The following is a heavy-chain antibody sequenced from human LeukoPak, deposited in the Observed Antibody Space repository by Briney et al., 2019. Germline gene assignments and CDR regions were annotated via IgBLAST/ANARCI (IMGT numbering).Heavy chain of an antibody. D-gene: IGHD3-10*01. CDR1: GFNFSNYW. V-gene: IGHV3-74*01. J-gene: IGHJ4*02. Sequence: GGSLRLSCAASGFNFSNYWMHWVRQAPGKGLVWVSRINSDGSTTTYADSVKDRFTISRDSAKNTLYLQMNSLRAEDTAVYYCARGNYYGSGTYYSPSSYWGQGTRVTVSS. CDR2: INSDGSTT. CDR3: ARGNYYGSGTYYSPSSY.